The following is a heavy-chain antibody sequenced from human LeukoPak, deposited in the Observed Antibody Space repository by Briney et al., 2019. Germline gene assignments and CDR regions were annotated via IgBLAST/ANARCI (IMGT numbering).Heavy chain of an antibody. CDR2: IYYSGST. J-gene: IGHJ5*02. Sequence: SETLSLTCNVSGDSISGSDYYWGWMRQPPGKGLEWIGIIYYSGSTYYNPSLKSRLTISVDTSKNQFSLKLSSVTTTDTAVYYCARRGYCSSTSCYEYWFDPWGQGTLVTVSS. V-gene: IGHV4-39*01. CDR1: GDSISGSDYY. CDR3: ARRGYCSSTSCYEYWFDP. D-gene: IGHD2-2*01.